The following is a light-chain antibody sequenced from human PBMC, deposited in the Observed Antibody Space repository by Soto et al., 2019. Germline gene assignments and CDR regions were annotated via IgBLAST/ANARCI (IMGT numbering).Light chain of an antibody. CDR1: QSVSSNY. Sequence: EIVLTQSPGTLSLSPGERATLSCRASQSVSSNYLAWYQQKPGQAPSLLIYGASNRATGIPDRFSGSGSGTDFTLTISRLEPEDFAVYYCQQYDSSPPTFGGGTKVEIK. CDR2: GAS. J-gene: IGKJ4*01. V-gene: IGKV3-20*01. CDR3: QQYDSSPPT.